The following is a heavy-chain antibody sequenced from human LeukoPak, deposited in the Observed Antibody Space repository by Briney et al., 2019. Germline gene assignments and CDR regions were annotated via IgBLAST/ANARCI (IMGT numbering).Heavy chain of an antibody. CDR2: ISWNSDNI. Sequence: GGSLRLSCAASGFTFDDYAMHWVRQAPGRGLEWVSGISWNSDNIGYADSVKGRFIISRDNAKNSLYLQMNSLRAEDTALYYCAKDPDYISGIWGQGTLVTVSS. CDR3: AKDPDYISGI. D-gene: IGHD3-22*01. J-gene: IGHJ4*02. CDR1: GFTFDDYA. V-gene: IGHV3-9*01.